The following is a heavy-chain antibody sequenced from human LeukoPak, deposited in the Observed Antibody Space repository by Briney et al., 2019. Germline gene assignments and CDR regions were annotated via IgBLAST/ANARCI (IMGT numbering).Heavy chain of an antibody. CDR3: ARATVPAAMVGYMDV. CDR1: GYTFTGYY. Sequence: ASVKVSCKASGYTFTGYYMHWVRQAPGQGLEWMGWINPNSGGTNYAQKFQGRVTMTRDTSISTAYMELSRLRSDDTAVYYCARATVPAAMVGYMDVWGKGTTVTISS. J-gene: IGHJ6*03. CDR2: INPNSGGT. V-gene: IGHV1-2*02. D-gene: IGHD2-2*01.